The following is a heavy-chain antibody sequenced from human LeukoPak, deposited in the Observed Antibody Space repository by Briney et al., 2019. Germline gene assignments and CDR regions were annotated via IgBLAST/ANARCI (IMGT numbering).Heavy chain of an antibody. D-gene: IGHD6-19*01. CDR3: ARSIAVAGTGYYYYYMDV. CDR2: INPNSGGT. CDR1: GYTLTGYY. V-gene: IGHV1-2*02. J-gene: IGHJ6*03. Sequence: GASVKVSCKASGYTLTGYYIHWVRQAPGHGLEWMGWINPNSGGTNYAQKFQGRVTMTRDTSISTAYMELSRLRSDDTAVYYCARSIAVAGTGYYYYYMDVWGKGTTVTVSS.